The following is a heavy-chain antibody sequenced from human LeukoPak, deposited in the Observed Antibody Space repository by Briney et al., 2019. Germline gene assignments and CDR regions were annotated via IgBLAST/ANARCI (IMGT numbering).Heavy chain of an antibody. V-gene: IGHV3-30*04. CDR3: ATESMLDWSGFDY. J-gene: IGHJ4*02. D-gene: IGHD3-9*01. Sequence: PGSSLRLSCVASGFTFSRYVMHWVRQAPGKGLEWVAFISYDGNNKYYADSVKGRFTISRDNSKNTLYLQMNSLRTEDTAVYYCATESMLDWSGFDYWGQGTLVTVSS. CDR1: GFTFSRYV. CDR2: ISYDGNNK.